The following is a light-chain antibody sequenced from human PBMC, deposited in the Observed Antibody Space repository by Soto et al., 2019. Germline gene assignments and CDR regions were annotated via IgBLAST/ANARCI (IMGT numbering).Light chain of an antibody. CDR1: QGISSY. J-gene: IGKJ4*01. Sequence: DIQLTQSPSFLSASVGDRVTITCWASQGISSYLTWYQQKPGKAPKLLIYAASTLQSGVPSRFSGSGSGTEFTLTISNLQPEDFATYYCQQLNSYPLTFGGGTKVEIK. V-gene: IGKV1-9*01. CDR2: AAS. CDR3: QQLNSYPLT.